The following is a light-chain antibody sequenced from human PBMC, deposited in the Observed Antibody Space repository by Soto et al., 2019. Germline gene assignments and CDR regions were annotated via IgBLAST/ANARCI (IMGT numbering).Light chain of an antibody. CDR1: QSISTY. V-gene: IGKV1-39*01. J-gene: IGKJ2*01. Sequence: DIQMTQSPSSLSASVGDRVTITCRASQSISTYLNWYQQKPGKVPKLLIYAASSLQSGVPSRFSGSGSGTDFTLTISSLQPEDFATYYCQQSYRTPYTFGQGTKLETK. CDR2: AAS. CDR3: QQSYRTPYT.